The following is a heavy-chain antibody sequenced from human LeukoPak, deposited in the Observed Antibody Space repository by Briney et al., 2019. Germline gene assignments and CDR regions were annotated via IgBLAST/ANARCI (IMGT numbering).Heavy chain of an antibody. J-gene: IGHJ5*02. V-gene: IGHV4-30-2*01. D-gene: IGHD3-9*01. CDR2: IYHSGST. CDR1: GGSISSGGYY. CDR3: ARAYYDILTGYSDRCDP. Sequence: PSETLSLTCTVSGGSISSGGYYWSWIQQPPGKGLEWIGYIYHSGSTYYNPSLKSRVTISVDRSKNQFSLKLSSVTAADTAVYYCARAYYDILTGYSDRCDPWGQGTLVTVSS.